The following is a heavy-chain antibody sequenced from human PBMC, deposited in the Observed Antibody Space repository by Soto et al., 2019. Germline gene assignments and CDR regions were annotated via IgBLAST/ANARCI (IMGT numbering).Heavy chain of an antibody. Sequence: GESLKISCKGSGYSFTSYWIGWVRQMPGKGLEWMGIIYPGDSDTRYSPSFQGQVTISADKSISTAYLQWSSLKASDTAMYYCARSGYSGYTYYYYMDVWGKGTTVTVSS. J-gene: IGHJ6*03. D-gene: IGHD5-12*01. CDR1: GYSFTSYW. V-gene: IGHV5-51*01. CDR3: ARSGYSGYTYYYYMDV. CDR2: IYPGDSDT.